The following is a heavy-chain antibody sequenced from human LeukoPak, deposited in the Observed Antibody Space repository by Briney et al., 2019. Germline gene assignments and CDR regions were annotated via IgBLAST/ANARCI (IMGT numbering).Heavy chain of an antibody. D-gene: IGHD6-19*01. CDR3: ARGLLVHESGGSGWYHL. J-gene: IGHJ4*02. CDR1: GYTFTGYY. Sequence: ASVKVSCKASGYTFTGYYIHWVRQAPGQGLEWMGWINPNSGGTNYAQKFQGRVTVTRDTSISTAYMELSRLEFDDTAIYYCARGLLVHESGGSGWYHLWGQGTLVTVSS. V-gene: IGHV1-2*02. CDR2: INPNSGGT.